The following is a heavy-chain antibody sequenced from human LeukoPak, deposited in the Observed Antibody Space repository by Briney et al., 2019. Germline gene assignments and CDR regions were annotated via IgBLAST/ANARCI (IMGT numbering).Heavy chain of an antibody. D-gene: IGHD5-24*01. Sequence: PSETLSLTCTVSGGSIRSNTYYWGWIRQSQGKGLECIVSSYYSGSTYYKSSLKSRVTISVDTSKTQFSLKLSSVTAADTAVYYCARLSVNPDGYSLGWFDPWGQGTLVAVSS. J-gene: IGHJ5*02. CDR1: GGSIRSNTYY. V-gene: IGHV4-39*01. CDR3: ARLSVNPDGYSLGWFDP. CDR2: SYYSGST.